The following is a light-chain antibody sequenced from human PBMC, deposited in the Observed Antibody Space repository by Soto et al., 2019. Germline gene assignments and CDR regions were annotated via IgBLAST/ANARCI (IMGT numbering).Light chain of an antibody. CDR3: SSYTSSSIYV. CDR1: SSDVGSYNR. J-gene: IGLJ1*01. CDR2: EVS. Sequence: QSALTQPPSVSGSPGQSVTISCTGTSSDVGSYNRVSWYQQPPGTAPKLMIYEVSNRPSGVPDRFSGSKSGNTASLTISGLQAEDEADYYCSSYTSSSIYVFGTGTQLTVL. V-gene: IGLV2-18*02.